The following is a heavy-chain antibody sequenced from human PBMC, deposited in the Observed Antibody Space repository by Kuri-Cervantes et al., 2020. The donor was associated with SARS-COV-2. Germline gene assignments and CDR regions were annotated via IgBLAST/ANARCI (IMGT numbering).Heavy chain of an antibody. Sequence: SVKVFCKASGGTFSSYAISWVRQASGQGLEWMGGIIPIFGTANSAQKFQGRVTITADKSTSTAYMVLSSLKSEDTAVYYGASSYYDFWSGDIPYCYYYYVMDVWGQGTTVTVSS. CDR1: GGTFSSYA. J-gene: IGHJ6*02. CDR3: ASSYYDFWSGDIPYCYYYYVMDV. V-gene: IGHV1-69*06. D-gene: IGHD3-3*01. CDR2: IIPIFGTA.